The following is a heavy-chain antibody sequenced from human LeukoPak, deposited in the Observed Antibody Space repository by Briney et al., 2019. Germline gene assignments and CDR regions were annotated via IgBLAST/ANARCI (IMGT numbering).Heavy chain of an antibody. CDR1: GFTFSSYD. CDR3: AKLGDSSGHLAWLDY. CDR2: ISGSGGST. J-gene: IGHJ4*02. V-gene: IGHV3-23*01. D-gene: IGHD3-22*01. Sequence: GGSLRLSCAASGFTFSSYDMRWVRQAPGKGLEWVSGISGSGGSTYYADSVKGRFTISRDNSKNTLYLQMNSLRAEDTAVYYCAKLGDSSGHLAWLDYWGQGTLVIVTS.